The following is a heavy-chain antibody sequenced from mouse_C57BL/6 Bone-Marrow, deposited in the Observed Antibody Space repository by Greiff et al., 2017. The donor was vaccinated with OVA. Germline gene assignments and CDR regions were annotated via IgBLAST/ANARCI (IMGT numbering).Heavy chain of an antibody. CDR3: TTWDNWYFDV. J-gene: IGHJ1*03. V-gene: IGHV14-4*01. D-gene: IGHD4-1*01. Sequence: VQLKESGAELVRPGASVKLSCTASGFNIKDDYMHWVKQRPEQGLEWIGWIDPENGDTEYASKFQGKATITADTSSNTAYLQLSSLTSEDTAVYYCTTWDNWYFDVWGTGTTVTVSS. CDR1: GFNIKDDY. CDR2: IDPENGDT.